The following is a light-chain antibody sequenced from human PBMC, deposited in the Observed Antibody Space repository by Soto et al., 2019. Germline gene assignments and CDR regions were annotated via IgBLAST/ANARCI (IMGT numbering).Light chain of an antibody. CDR2: GAS. V-gene: IGKV3-20*01. J-gene: IGKJ2*01. CDR3: QQYGNSPYT. Sequence: ERVLTQSPGTLSLSPGERATLSCRASQSVSSNLLAWYQHKPGRAPRLLIYGASNRPAGIPDKFSGSGSGTDFTLTISSLEPEDFAVYYCQQYGNSPYTFGQGTKLEIK. CDR1: QSVSSNL.